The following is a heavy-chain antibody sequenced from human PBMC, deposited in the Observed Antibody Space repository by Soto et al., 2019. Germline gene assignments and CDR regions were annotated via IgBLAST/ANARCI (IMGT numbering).Heavy chain of an antibody. J-gene: IGHJ2*01. V-gene: IGHV3-9*01. Sequence: PGGSLRLSCAASGFTFDDYAMHWVRQAPGKGLEWVSGISWNSGSIGYADSVKGRFTISRDNAKNSLYLQMNSLRAEDTALYYSAKDKGRYGDSRSINWYFDLWGRGTLVTVSS. CDR1: GFTFDDYA. CDR2: ISWNSGSI. CDR3: AKDKGRYGDSRSINWYFDL. D-gene: IGHD4-17*01.